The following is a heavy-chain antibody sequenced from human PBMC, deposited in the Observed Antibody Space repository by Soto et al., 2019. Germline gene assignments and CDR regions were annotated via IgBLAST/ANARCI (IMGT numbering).Heavy chain of an antibody. CDR2: IIPIFGTA. CDR1: GGTFSSYA. J-gene: IGHJ4*02. CDR3: ARDRGRAAAGTGYFDY. D-gene: IGHD6-13*01. V-gene: IGHV1-69*13. Sequence: ASVKVSCKASGGTFSSYAISWVRQAPGQGLEWMGGIIPIFGTANYAQKFQGRVTITADESTSTAYMELSSLRSEDTAVYYCARDRGRAAAGTGYFDYWGQGTLVTVSS.